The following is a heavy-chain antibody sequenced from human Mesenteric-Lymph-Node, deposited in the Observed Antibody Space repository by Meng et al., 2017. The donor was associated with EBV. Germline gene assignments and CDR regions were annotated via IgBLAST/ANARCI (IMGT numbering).Heavy chain of an antibody. V-gene: IGHV4-4*02. Sequence: QVQLQESGQGLVKPSGXLSPTCAVSGDSISGNWWSWVRQPPGKGLQWIGEIYHSGATNYNPSLESRVTISVDKSNNQFSLRLSSVTAADTAVYYCAREKYSSGWRLDYWGQETLVTVSS. CDR3: AREKYSSGWRLDY. CDR2: IYHSGAT. D-gene: IGHD6-19*01. J-gene: IGHJ4*02. CDR1: GDSISGNW.